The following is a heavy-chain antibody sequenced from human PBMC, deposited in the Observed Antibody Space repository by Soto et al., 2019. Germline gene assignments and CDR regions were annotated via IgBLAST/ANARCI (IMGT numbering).Heavy chain of an antibody. Sequence: QVHLVQSGAEVKKPGASVKVSCKASGYTFTDHFIHWVRQAPGQGLEWMGWINPISGDTNYAQKFQHRVAMTRDTSINTVYMDLRRMISGDTGVYYCARLRREPYGGDVWGQGTTVTVSS. CDR3: ARLRREPYGGDV. V-gene: IGHV1-2*02. J-gene: IGHJ6*01. D-gene: IGHD2-15*01. CDR2: INPISGDT. CDR1: GYTFTDHF.